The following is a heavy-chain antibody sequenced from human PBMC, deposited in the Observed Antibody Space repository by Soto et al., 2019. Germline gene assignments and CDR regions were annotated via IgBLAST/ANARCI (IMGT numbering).Heavy chain of an antibody. Sequence: TLSLTCTVSGASITFGGYSWSWIRQTPGKGLEGIGYMNHLETTFYNPSFESRLTLSIDSDNIHSSRKQRNMPDADSAVYFCARGGESDSIDYWGQGILVTVSS. CDR1: GASITFGGYS. CDR3: ARGGESDSIDY. J-gene: IGHJ4*02. CDR2: MNHLETT. V-gene: IGHV4-30-2*01. D-gene: IGHD1-26*01.